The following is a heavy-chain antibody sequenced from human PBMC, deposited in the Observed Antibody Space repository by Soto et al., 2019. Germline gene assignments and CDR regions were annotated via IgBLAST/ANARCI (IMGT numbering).Heavy chain of an antibody. CDR1: GYTFSRYG. Sequence: ASVKVSCKASGYTFSRYGIMWVRQASGQGLEWMGWMNPGSGNTGYAHKFQGRVTMTRNMSISTAYMELSRLASDDTAIYYCARMASSGSLNWFDPWGQGTLVTVSS. CDR3: ARMASSGSLNWFDP. V-gene: IGHV1-8*01. J-gene: IGHJ5*02. CDR2: MNPGSGNT. D-gene: IGHD3-10*01.